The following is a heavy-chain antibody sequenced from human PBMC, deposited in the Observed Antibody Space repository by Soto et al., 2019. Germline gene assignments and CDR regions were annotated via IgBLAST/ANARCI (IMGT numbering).Heavy chain of an antibody. V-gene: IGHV3-23*01. J-gene: IGHJ4*02. D-gene: IGHD2-2*01. CDR3: ARVKTGGVVVPAAAFDY. CDR1: GFTFSSYA. Sequence: GGSLRLSCAASGFTFSSYAMSWVRQAPGKGLEWVSAISGSGGNTYYADSVKGRFTISRDNAKNSLYLQMNSLRAEDTAVYYCARVKTGGVVVPAAAFDYWGQGTLVTVSS. CDR2: ISGSGGNT.